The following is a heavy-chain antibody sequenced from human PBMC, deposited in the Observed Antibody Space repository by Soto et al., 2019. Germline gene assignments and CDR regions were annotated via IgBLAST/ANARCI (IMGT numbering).Heavy chain of an antibody. CDR3: VRRHVSATGIDWFDP. CDR2: INAANGDT. D-gene: IGHD6-13*01. CDR1: GYTFTSYG. J-gene: IGHJ5*02. Sequence: WASVKVSCKASGYTFTSYGIHWVCQAPGQRLEWMGWINAANGDTKYSPKFQGRVTITRDTSAGTAYMELSSLRSEDTAVYYCVRRHVSATGIDWFDPWGQGTLVTVSS. V-gene: IGHV1-3*01.